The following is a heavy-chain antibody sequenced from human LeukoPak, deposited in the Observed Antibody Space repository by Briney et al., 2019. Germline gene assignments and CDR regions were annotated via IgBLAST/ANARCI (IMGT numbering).Heavy chain of an antibody. J-gene: IGHJ5*02. V-gene: IGHV1-2*04. Sequence: ASVKVSCKASGYSFSGYYMHWVRQAPGQGLEWMGWINPNSGGTNYAQKFQGWVTMTRDTSTSTAYMELRSLRSDDTAVYYCARMDKYYDILTGYYKRSPNWFDPWGQGTLVTVSS. CDR2: INPNSGGT. CDR3: ARMDKYYDILTGYYKRSPNWFDP. CDR1: GYSFSGYY. D-gene: IGHD3-9*01.